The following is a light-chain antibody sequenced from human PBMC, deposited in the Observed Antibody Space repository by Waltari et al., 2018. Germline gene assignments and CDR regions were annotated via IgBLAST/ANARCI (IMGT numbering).Light chain of an antibody. CDR3: SSYSGTSAFVI. J-gene: IGLJ2*01. Sequence: QSALTQPASVSGSPGQSITISCIGTSSDLGSYTYVSWYQQHPGKAPKLMIYDVSKRPSVVSSRFSGSKSANTASLTISGLQADDEADYYCSSYSGTSAFVIFGGGTTVTVL. CDR2: DVS. CDR1: SSDLGSYTY. V-gene: IGLV2-14*03.